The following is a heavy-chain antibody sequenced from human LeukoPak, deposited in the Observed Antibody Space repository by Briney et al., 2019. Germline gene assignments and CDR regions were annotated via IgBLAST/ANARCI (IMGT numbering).Heavy chain of an antibody. J-gene: IGHJ6*03. CDR3: ARENKEYSSGWYLGYYYYYMDV. Sequence: ASVKVSCKASGYTFTSYGISWVRQAPGQGLEWMGWISAYNGNTNYAQKLQGRVTMTTDTSTSTAYMELRSLRSDDTAVYYCARENKEYSSGWYLGYYYYYMDVWGKGTTVTVSS. V-gene: IGHV1-18*01. CDR2: ISAYNGNT. D-gene: IGHD6-19*01. CDR1: GYTFTSYG.